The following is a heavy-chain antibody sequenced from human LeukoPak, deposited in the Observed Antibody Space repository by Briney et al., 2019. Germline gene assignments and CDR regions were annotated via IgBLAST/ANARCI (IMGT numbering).Heavy chain of an antibody. V-gene: IGHV3-66*01. CDR1: GFTFSNYR. Sequence: QPGGSLRLSCAASGFTFSNYRMNWVRQAPGKGLEWVSVIYSGGSTCYADSVKGRFTISRDNSKNTLYLQMNSLRAEDTAVYYCARAGLPILFDYWGQGTLVTVSS. J-gene: IGHJ4*02. CDR3: ARAGLPILFDY. CDR2: IYSGGST. D-gene: IGHD5-18*01.